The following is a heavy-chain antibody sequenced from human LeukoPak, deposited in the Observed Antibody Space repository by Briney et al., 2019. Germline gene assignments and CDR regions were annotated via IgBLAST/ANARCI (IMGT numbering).Heavy chain of an antibody. CDR3: ARGPAREYSGSYSPVYYFDY. V-gene: IGHV1-69*05. CDR1: GGTFSSYA. Sequence: SVKVSCKASGGTFSSYAISWVRQAPGQGLEWMGGIIPIFGTANYAQKFQGRVTITTDEFTSTAYMELSSLRSEDTAVYYCARGPAREYSGSYSPVYYFDYWGQGTLVTVSS. J-gene: IGHJ4*02. CDR2: IIPIFGTA. D-gene: IGHD1-26*01.